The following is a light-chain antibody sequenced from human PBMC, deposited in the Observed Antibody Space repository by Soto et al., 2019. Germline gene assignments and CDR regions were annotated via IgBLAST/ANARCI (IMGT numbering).Light chain of an antibody. J-gene: IGKJ1*01. CDR3: QQYNNWPPWT. Sequence: EIVMTQSPAPCSVFPGKKATLPCRPVQVFSRNLAWYQQKPGQAPRLLIYGASTRATGIPARFSGSGSGTEFTLTISSLQSEDFAVYYCQQYNNWPPWTFGQGTKVEIK. V-gene: IGKV3-15*01. CDR1: QVFSRN. CDR2: GAS.